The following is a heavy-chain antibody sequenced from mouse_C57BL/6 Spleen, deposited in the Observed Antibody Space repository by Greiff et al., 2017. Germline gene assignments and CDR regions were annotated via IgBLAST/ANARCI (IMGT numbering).Heavy chain of an antibody. Sequence: VQLQQSGPVLVKPGPSVKISCKASGFTFTDYYMHRVKQSHGKNLEWIGLVYPYNGGTSYNQTFKGNDTLTVVTSSSTAYMELYSLTSEDSAVYYCARGGHYYGSSYNFDYWGQGTTLTVAS. V-gene: IGHV1-36*01. CDR2: VYPYNGGT. J-gene: IGHJ2*01. D-gene: IGHD1-1*01. CDR3: ARGGHYYGSSYNFDY. CDR1: GFTFTDYY.